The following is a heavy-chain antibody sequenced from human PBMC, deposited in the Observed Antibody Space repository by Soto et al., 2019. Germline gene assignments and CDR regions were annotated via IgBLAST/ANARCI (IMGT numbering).Heavy chain of an antibody. D-gene: IGHD5-12*01. V-gene: IGHV3-11*06. Sequence: GGSLRLSCAASGFTFSDYYMSWIRQAPGKGLEWVSYISSSSSYTNYADSVKGRFTISRDNAKNSLYLQMNSLRAEDTAVYYCARDQEEVATIYYGMDVWGQGTTVTVSS. CDR3: ARDQEEVATIYYGMDV. J-gene: IGHJ6*02. CDR1: GFTFSDYY. CDR2: ISSSSSYT.